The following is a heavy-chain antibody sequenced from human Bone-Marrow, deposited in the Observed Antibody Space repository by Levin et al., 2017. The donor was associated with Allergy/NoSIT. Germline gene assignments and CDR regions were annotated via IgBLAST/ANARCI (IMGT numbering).Heavy chain of an antibody. Sequence: GESLKISCAASGFTFGTFDMHWVRQGPGKGVEWVSAIGSAGDTFYAASVKGRFTISRDNDKNSFYLQMHNLRAEDTAVYFCARGRFCTAVSCYYNYPMDVWGQGTTVTVSS. CDR2: IGSAGDT. CDR3: ARGRFCTAVSCYYNYPMDV. D-gene: IGHD2-15*01. CDR1: GFTFGTFD. V-gene: IGHV3-13*01. J-gene: IGHJ6*02.